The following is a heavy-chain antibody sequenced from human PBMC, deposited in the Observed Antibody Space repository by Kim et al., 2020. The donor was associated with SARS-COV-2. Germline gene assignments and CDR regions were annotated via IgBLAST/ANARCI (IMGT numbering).Heavy chain of an antibody. CDR2: ISYDGSNK. CDR1: GFTFSSYG. V-gene: IGHV3-30*18. CDR3: AKEAGSGYSSGWTYYYYGMGV. D-gene: IGHD6-19*01. J-gene: IGHJ6*02. Sequence: GGSLRLSCAASGFTFSSYGMHWVRQAPGKGLEWVAVISYDGSNKYYADSVKGRFTISRDNSKNTLYLQMNSLRAEDTAVYYCAKEAGSGYSSGWTYYYYGMGVWGQGTTVTVSS.